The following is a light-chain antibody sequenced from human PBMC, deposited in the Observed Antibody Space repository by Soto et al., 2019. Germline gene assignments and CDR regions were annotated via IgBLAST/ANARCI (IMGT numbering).Light chain of an antibody. J-gene: IGKJ4*01. CDR1: QSISVY. CDR3: DQRTRWPLT. V-gene: IGKV3-11*01. Sequence: EIVLTQSPATLSLSPGERASLSCRASQSISVYLAWYQQKPGQAPRLLIYDASNRATGIPARFSGSGSGTDFTLTISSLEPEDFAVYYCDQRTRWPLTFGGGTKVEIK. CDR2: DAS.